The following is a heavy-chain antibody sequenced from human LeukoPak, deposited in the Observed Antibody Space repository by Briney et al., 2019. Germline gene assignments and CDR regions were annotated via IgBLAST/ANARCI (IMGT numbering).Heavy chain of an antibody. CDR3: ARLHPYSSGWYIGADY. J-gene: IGHJ4*02. CDR2: IYPGDSDT. V-gene: IGHV5-51*01. CDR1: GYIFTSYW. D-gene: IGHD6-19*01. Sequence: GESLKISCKSSGYIFTSYWIGWVRQMPGKGLEWMAIIYPGDSDTRYSPPFRGQVTISADKSITTAYLQWSSLKASDTAMYYCARLHPYSSGWYIGADYWGQGTLVSVSS.